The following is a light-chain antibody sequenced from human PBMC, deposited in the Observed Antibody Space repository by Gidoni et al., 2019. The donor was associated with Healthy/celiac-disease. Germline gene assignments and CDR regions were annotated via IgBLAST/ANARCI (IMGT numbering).Light chain of an antibody. J-gene: IGKJ1*01. CDR1: QSVSSSY. Sequence: EIVLTQSPGTLSLSPGESATLSCRASQSVSSSYLAWYQQKPGQAPRLLIYGASSRATGIPDRFSGSGSGTDFTLTISRLDPEDFAVYYCQQYGSSPPWTFGQGTKVEIK. CDR3: QQYGSSPPWT. V-gene: IGKV3-20*01. CDR2: GAS.